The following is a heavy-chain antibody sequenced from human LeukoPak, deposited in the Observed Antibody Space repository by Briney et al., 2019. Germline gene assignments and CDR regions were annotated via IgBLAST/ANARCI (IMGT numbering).Heavy chain of an antibody. CDR3: ARPGVDCSSTSCYLKY. J-gene: IGHJ4*02. D-gene: IGHD2-2*01. V-gene: IGHV3-64*01. CDR2: ISSNGGST. Sequence: GGSLRLSCAASGFTFSSYAMHWVRQAPGEGLEYVSAISSNGGSTYYANSVKGRFTISRDNSKNTLYLQMGSLRAEDMAVYYCARPGVDCSSTSCYLKYWGQGTLVTVSS. CDR1: GFTFSSYA.